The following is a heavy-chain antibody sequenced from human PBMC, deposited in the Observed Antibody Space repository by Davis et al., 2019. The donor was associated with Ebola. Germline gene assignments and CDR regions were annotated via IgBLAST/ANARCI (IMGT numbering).Heavy chain of an antibody. Sequence: LSLTCAASGFTFSSYWMSWVRQAPGKGLEWVANIKQDGSEKYYVDSVKGRFTISRDNAKNSLYLQMNSLRAEDTAVYYCARKNWGVDAFDIWGQGTMVTVSS. V-gene: IGHV3-7*01. J-gene: IGHJ3*02. CDR1: GFTFSSYW. CDR2: IKQDGSEK. CDR3: ARKNWGVDAFDI. D-gene: IGHD7-27*01.